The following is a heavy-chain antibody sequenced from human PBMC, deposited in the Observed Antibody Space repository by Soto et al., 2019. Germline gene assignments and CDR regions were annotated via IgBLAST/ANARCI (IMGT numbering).Heavy chain of an antibody. CDR2: IYYSENP. D-gene: IGHD4-4*01. V-gene: IGHV4-39*01. CDR1: GGSVSSVGYY. J-gene: IGHJ5*02. CDR3: ARRDLSNYVRFDP. Sequence: SETLSLTCSVSGGSVSSVGYYWGWIRQPPGKGLEWIGSIYYSENPYYNPSLKSRVTISIDTSNNQFSLKLSSVTAADTAVYYCARRDLSNYVRFDPWGQGTLVTVSS.